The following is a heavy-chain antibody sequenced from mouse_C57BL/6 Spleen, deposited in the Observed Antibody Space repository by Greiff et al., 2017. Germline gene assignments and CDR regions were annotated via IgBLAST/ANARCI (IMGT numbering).Heavy chain of an antibody. V-gene: IGHV1-52*01. J-gene: IGHJ4*01. D-gene: IGHD3-2*02. CDR3: ARSRDSSGYNYAMDY. CDR1: GYTFTSYW. Sequence: QVQLQQPGAELVRPGSSVKLSCKASGYTFTSYWMHWVKQRPIQGLEWIGNIDPSDSETHYNQKFKDKATLTVDKSSSTAYMQLSSLTSEDSAVYYCARSRDSSGYNYAMDYWGQGTSVTVSS. CDR2: IDPSDSET.